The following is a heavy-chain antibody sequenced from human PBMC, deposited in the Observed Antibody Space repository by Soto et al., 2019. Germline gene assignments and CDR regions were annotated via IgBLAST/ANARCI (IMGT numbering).Heavy chain of an antibody. V-gene: IGHV4-61*01. J-gene: IGHJ6*02. Sequence: QVRLQESGPGLVKPSETLSLSCLVSGDSVGNGPYYWSWIRPSPGEGLEWSAYIYYSGSTNVNPSLESRVNISIDMSKNQFFLELRSVTAADAAVYFCARVGSSCHSGGCYYYYGLGVWGQGTTVAISS. CDR3: ARVGSSCHSGGCYYYYGLGV. D-gene: IGHD1-26*01. CDR2: IYYSGST. CDR1: GDSVGNGPYY.